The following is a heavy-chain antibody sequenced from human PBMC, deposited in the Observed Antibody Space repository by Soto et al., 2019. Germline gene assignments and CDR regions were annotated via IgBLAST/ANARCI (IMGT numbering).Heavy chain of an antibody. V-gene: IGHV3-23*01. CDR3: AKDKPGTTSFDY. J-gene: IGHJ4*02. CDR2: ISDRGDTT. D-gene: IGHD1-1*01. CDR1: GFTISSNA. Sequence: PVGSLTLSCAASGFTISSNAMYWVRQAPGKGLEWVSAISDRGDTTHYADSGKGRFTISRDTSKNSLYLQLNALRADDTAVYYCAKDKPGTTSFDYWGQGTLVTVSS.